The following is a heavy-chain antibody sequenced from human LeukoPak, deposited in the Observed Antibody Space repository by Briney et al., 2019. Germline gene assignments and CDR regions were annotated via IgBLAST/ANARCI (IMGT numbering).Heavy chain of an antibody. D-gene: IGHD2-15*01. J-gene: IGHJ5*02. CDR2: INGDGTTT. V-gene: IGHV3-74*01. CDR3: ARRVDATRWFDP. Sequence: EGSLRLSCSASGFTFSDYFMHWVRQAPGEGLVWVSRINGDGTTTIYADSVKGRFTISRDNAKNTLYLQMNSLRAEDTAIYYCARRVDATRWFDPWGQGTLVTVSS. CDR1: GFTFSDYF.